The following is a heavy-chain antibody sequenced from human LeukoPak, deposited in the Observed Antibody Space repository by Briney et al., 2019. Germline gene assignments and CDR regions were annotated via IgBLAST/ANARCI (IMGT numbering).Heavy chain of an antibody. D-gene: IGHD3-22*01. CDR3: ARHSRGYYDSTGYYYGSHAFDI. J-gene: IGHJ3*02. CDR1: GGSISGSDDY. V-gene: IGHV4-39*01. Sequence: SETLSLTCNVSGGSISGSDDYWTWIRQPPGKGLEWIGSIYYSGTTYYNPSLKSRVTISVDTSRNQFSLKLSSVTATDTAVFHCARHSRGYYDSTGYYYGSHAFDIWGQGTMVTVSS. CDR2: IYYSGTT.